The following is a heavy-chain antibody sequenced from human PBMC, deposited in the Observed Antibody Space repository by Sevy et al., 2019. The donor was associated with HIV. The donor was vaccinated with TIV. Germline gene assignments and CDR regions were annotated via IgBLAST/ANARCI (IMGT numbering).Heavy chain of an antibody. Sequence: GESLKISCEGSGYSFTRYWIGWVRQMPGKGLEWMGVIYPRDSDTRYSPSFQGQVTISADKSIRTAYLQWSSLKASDTAMYFCTRGYYGSGSYYNNFFDYWDQGTLVTVSS. CDR3: TRGYYGSGSYYNNFFDY. J-gene: IGHJ4*02. D-gene: IGHD3-10*01. CDR2: IYPRDSDT. V-gene: IGHV5-51*01. CDR1: GYSFTRYW.